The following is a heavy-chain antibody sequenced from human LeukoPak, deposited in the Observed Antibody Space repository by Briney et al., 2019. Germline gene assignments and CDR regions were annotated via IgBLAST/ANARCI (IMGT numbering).Heavy chain of an antibody. CDR2: IRSKAFGGTT. D-gene: IGHD1-14*01. Sequence: GGSLRLSCTASGFTFGDYAMSWVRQAPGKGLEWVGFIRSKAFGGTTEYAASVKGRFTISRDDSKSIAYLQMNSLKTEDTAVYYCTRERGTPSGYWGQGTLVTVSS. CDR3: TRERGTPSGY. V-gene: IGHV3-49*04. J-gene: IGHJ4*02. CDR1: GFTFGDYA.